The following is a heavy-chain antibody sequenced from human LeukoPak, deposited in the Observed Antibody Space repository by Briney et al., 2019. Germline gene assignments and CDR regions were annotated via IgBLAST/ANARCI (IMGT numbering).Heavy chain of an antibody. CDR2: IIPSIGSS. CDR3: ASERGGYYYAFQH. CDR1: GYTFTNYG. Sequence: ASVKVSCKASGYTFTNYGINWVRQAPGRGLEWMGWIIPSIGSSNYVPKFQGRFTITADKSTSTVFIELSNLRSEDTAVYYCASERGGYYYAFQHWGQGTLVTVSS. V-gene: IGHV1-69*10. D-gene: IGHD3-22*01. J-gene: IGHJ1*01.